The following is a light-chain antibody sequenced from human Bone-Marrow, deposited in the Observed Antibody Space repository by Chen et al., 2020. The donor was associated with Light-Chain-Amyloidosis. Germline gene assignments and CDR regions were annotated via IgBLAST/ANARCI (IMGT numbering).Light chain of an antibody. V-gene: IGKV3-20*01. Sequence: EIVLTQSPGTLSLSPGEGANLSCRASQTISSNYLTWYQQKFGQAPRLLIYGSSSRATGIPDRCTGSGSGTDFTLTINRLEPEEFGMYYWQQYGTSPLTFGGGTKVEIK. CDR2: GSS. CDR3: QQYGTSPLT. CDR1: QTISSNY. J-gene: IGKJ4*01.